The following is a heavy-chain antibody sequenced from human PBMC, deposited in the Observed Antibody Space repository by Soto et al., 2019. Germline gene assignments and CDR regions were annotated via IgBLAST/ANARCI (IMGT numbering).Heavy chain of an antibody. D-gene: IGHD5-12*01. J-gene: IGHJ2*01. CDR3: ASDHLFFQAEEGLRDL. V-gene: IGHV1-24*01. Sequence: ARHAPGKGREWMGGFDPEDGETIYAQKFKGRVTMTKDTSMSTVYMELNSLTSDDTAVYYCASDHLFFQAEEGLRDL. CDR2: FDPEDGET.